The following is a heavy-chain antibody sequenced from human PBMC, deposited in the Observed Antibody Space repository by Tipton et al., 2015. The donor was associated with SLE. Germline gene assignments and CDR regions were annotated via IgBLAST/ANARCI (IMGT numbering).Heavy chain of an antibody. Sequence: TLSLTCTVSGGSISSYYWNWIRQPPGKGLEWIGYIYYRGSTNYNPSLKSRVTILVDKSKNQLSLKLSSVTAADTAVYYCASGDFGDYVFESWGQGTLVTVSS. J-gene: IGHJ4*02. V-gene: IGHV4-59*12. CDR3: ASGDFGDYVFES. CDR2: IYYRGST. CDR1: GGSISSYY. D-gene: IGHD4-17*01.